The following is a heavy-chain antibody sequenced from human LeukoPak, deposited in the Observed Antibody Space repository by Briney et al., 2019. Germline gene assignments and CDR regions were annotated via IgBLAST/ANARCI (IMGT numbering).Heavy chain of an antibody. Sequence: SETLSLTCAVSGGSISSSSTNCWTWVRQPPGKGLEWIGEIYHSGATNYNPSLKSRVTMLLDKSKNQFSLKLNSVTAADTAVYYCARKGGNSDYDYWGQGTLVTVSA. V-gene: IGHV4-4*02. CDR2: IYHSGAT. CDR3: ARKGGNSDYDY. J-gene: IGHJ4*02. D-gene: IGHD4-23*01. CDR1: GGSISSSSTNC.